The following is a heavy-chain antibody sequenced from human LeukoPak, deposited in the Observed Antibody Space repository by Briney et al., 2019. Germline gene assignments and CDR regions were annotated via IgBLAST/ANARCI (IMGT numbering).Heavy chain of an antibody. V-gene: IGHV1-8*03. CDR1: GYTFTSYD. J-gene: IGHJ2*01. CDR2: MNPNSGNT. Sequence: ASVKVPCKASGYTFTSYDTNWVRQATGQGLEWMGWMNPNSGNTGYAQKFQGRVTITRNTSISTAYMELSSLRSEDTAVYYCARDGCSGGSCYTNWYFDLWGRGTLVTVSS. CDR3: ARDGCSGGSCYTNWYFDL. D-gene: IGHD2-15*01.